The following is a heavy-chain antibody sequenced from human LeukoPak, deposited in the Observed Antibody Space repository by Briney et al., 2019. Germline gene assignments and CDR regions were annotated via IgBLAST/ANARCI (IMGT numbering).Heavy chain of an antibody. J-gene: IGHJ6*03. V-gene: IGHV3-21*04. Sequence: PGGSLRLSCAASGFTFSTYTMNWVRQAPGKGLEWISSITSSSNYIFYADSLKGRFTISRDNSKDTLYLQMNSLRDEDTAVFYCAKDGVVGTRRNYMDVWGKGTTVTVSS. CDR1: GFTFSTYT. CDR2: ITSSSNYI. D-gene: IGHD1-26*01. CDR3: AKDGVVGTRRNYMDV.